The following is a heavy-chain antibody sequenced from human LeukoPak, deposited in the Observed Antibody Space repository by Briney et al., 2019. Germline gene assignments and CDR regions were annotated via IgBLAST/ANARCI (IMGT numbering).Heavy chain of an antibody. CDR3: ARGKSRGSHIDY. Sequence: KSSETLSLTCSVSGYSISSGYYWGWIRQPPGKGLEWIGSIYDSETTYYNPSLKSRVTISVDTSKNQFSLKLRYVTAADTAVYYCARGKSRGSHIDYWGRGTLVSVSS. D-gene: IGHD1-26*01. V-gene: IGHV4-38-2*02. J-gene: IGHJ4*02. CDR2: IYDSETT. CDR1: GYSISSGYY.